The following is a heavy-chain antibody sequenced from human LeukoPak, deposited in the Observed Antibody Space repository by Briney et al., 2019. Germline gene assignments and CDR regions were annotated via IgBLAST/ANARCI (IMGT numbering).Heavy chain of an antibody. Sequence: GRSLRLSCAASGFTFSSYAMHWVRQAPGKGLEWVAVISYDGSNKYYADSVKGRFTISRDNSKNTLYLQMNSLRAEDTAVYYCARDGVVVVPAAMATRYYYYGMDVWGQGTTVTVSS. CDR1: GFTFSSYA. V-gene: IGHV3-30*04. CDR2: ISYDGSNK. CDR3: ARDGVVVVPAAMATRYYYYGMDV. D-gene: IGHD2-2*01. J-gene: IGHJ6*02.